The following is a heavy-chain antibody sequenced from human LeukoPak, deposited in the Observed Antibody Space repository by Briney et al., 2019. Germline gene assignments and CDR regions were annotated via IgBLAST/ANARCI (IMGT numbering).Heavy chain of an antibody. J-gene: IGHJ4*02. Sequence: GGSLRLSCAASGFTFSSYSMNWVRQAPGKGLEWVSYISSSSSTIYYAGSVKGRFTISRDNAKNSLYLQMNSLRAEDTAVYYCARGLASGFDYWGQGTLVTVSS. V-gene: IGHV3-48*04. CDR1: GFTFSSYS. CDR3: ARGLASGFDY. CDR2: ISSSSSTI. D-gene: IGHD1-14*01.